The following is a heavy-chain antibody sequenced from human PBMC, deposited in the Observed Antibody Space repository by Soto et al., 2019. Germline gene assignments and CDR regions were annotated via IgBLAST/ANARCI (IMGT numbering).Heavy chain of an antibody. D-gene: IGHD3-3*01. CDR2: IIPIFGTA. CDR1: GGTFSSYA. Sequence: QVQLVQSGAEVKKPGSSVKVSCKASGGTFSSYAISWVRQAPGQGLEWMGGIIPIFGTANYAQKFQGRVTIRADESTSTAYMVLSRLRSEDTAVYYCARDYDFCSRYVPAGLDACGHGTLVTVSS. J-gene: IGHJ6*01. V-gene: IGHV1-69*12. CDR3: ARDYDFCSRYVPAGLDA.